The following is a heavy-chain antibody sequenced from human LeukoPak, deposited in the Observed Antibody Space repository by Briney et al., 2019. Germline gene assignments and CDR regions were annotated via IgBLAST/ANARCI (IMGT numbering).Heavy chain of an antibody. CDR2: INPSSGAT. Sequence: ASVKVSCKASGYTFIHYYIHWVRQAPGRGLEWMGIINPSSGATTYAERFRGRLSVTSDTSTRTVYMQLTDLMLDDTAVYFCARDPIYVAVPGQYCDYRGQGTRLGVSS. CDR3: ARDPIYVAVPGQYCDY. V-gene: IGHV1-46*01. J-gene: IGHJ4*02. D-gene: IGHD3-16*01. CDR1: GYTFIHYY.